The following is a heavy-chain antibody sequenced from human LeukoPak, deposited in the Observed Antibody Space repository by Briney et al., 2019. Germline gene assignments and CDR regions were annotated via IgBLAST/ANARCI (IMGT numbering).Heavy chain of an antibody. CDR2: INPSGDVR. Sequence: ASVKVSCKASGYTFGTHWMHWVRQAPGQGLEWMGIINPSGDVRLYARRFQGRVTVTRDMSTRTVYMELSDLRPEDTAVYYCARVGPYGSVTYYMDVWGKGTTVTISS. D-gene: IGHD3-10*01. J-gene: IGHJ6*03. V-gene: IGHV1-46*01. CDR1: GYTFGTHW. CDR3: ARVGPYGSVTYYMDV.